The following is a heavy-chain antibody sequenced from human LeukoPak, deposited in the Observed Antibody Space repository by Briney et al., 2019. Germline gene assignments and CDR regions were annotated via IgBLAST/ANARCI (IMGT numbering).Heavy chain of an antibody. CDR2: IYYSGST. CDR3: ARDLAGHYYGSGSSFDY. D-gene: IGHD3-10*01. V-gene: IGHV4-59*01. J-gene: IGHJ4*02. Sequence: SETLSLTCTVSGGSISSYYWSWIRQPPGKGLEWIGYIYYSGSTNYNPSLKSRVTISVDTSKNQFSLKLSSVTAADTAVYYCARDLAGHYYGSGSSFDYWGQGTLVTVSS. CDR1: GGSISSYY.